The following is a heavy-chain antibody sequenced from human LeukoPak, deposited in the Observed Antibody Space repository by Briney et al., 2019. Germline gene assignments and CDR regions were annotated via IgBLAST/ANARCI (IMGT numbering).Heavy chain of an antibody. CDR3: ARDMGMYSSGWYEVDY. CDR1: GGTFSSYA. D-gene: IGHD6-19*01. J-gene: IGHJ4*02. Sequence: GASVKLSCKASGGTFSSYAISWVRQAPAQGLEWMGRIIPILGIANYAQKFQGRVTITADKSTSKAYMELSSLRSEDTAVYYCARDMGMYSSGWYEVDYWGQGTLVTVSS. V-gene: IGHV1-69*04. CDR2: IIPILGIA.